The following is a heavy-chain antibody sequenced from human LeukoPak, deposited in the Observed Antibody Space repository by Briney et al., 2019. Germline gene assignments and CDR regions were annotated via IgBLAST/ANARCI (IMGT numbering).Heavy chain of an antibody. D-gene: IGHD6-13*01. Sequence: GGSLRLSCAASGFTFTDYAMNWVRQAPGKGLEWLSYITSGSGTIFYADSVKGRFTISRDNSKNTLYLQMNSLRAEDTAVYYCAKDMGVYSSNSLGYWGQGTLVTVSS. CDR2: ITSGSGTI. V-gene: IGHV3-23*01. J-gene: IGHJ4*02. CDR3: AKDMGVYSSNSLGY. CDR1: GFTFTDYA.